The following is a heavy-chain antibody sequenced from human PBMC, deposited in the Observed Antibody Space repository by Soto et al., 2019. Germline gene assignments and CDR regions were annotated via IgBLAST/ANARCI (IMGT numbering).Heavy chain of an antibody. J-gene: IGHJ4*01. Sequence: EVQLVESGGGLVQPGGSLRLSCAASGFTFSDHYMDWVRQAPGKGLEWVGRSKNKADSYTTEYAASVKGRFTISRDGSKNSLFLQMNSLKTEDTAVYYCTVWGSGNDFGAAWGXXXX. CDR1: GFTFSDHY. CDR2: SKNKADSYTT. CDR3: TVWGSGNDFGAA. D-gene: IGHD3-10*01. V-gene: IGHV3-72*01.